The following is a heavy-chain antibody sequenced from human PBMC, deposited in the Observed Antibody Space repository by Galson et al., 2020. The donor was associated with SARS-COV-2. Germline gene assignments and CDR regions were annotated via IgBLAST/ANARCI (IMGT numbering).Heavy chain of an antibody. CDR1: GFSLSTSGMC. CDR2: IDWDDDK. J-gene: IGHJ6*02. CDR3: GRGLLGVVIQEAVTEDYYYGMDV. V-gene: IGHV2-70*11. Sequence: VSGPTLVKPTQTLTLTCTFSGFSLSTSGMCVSWIRQPPGKALEWLARIDWDDDKYYSTSLKTRLTISKDTSKNQVVLTMTNMDPVDTATYYSGRGLLGVVIQEAVTEDYYYGMDVWCQGSTVTVSS. D-gene: IGHD2-2*01.